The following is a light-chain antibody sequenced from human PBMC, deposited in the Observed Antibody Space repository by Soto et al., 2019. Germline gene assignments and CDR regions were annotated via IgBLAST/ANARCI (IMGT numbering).Light chain of an antibody. J-gene: IGLJ1*01. CDR3: AAWDDSLNGLYV. CDR1: SSNVGSRS. CDR2: SNN. Sequence: QPVLTQPPSASGTPGQRVTISCSGSSSNVGSRSVNWYQQLPGTAPKLLIYSNNQRPSGVPDRFSASKSGTSASLAISGLLSEDEAEYYCAAWDDSLNGLYVFGTGTKLTVL. V-gene: IGLV1-44*01.